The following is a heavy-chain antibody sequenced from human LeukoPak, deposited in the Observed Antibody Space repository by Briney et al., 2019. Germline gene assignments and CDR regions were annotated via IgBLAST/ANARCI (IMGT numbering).Heavy chain of an antibody. CDR3: ARTQDYGEFRVDY. D-gene: IGHD4-17*01. CDR2: IYYSGST. CDR1: GGSISSSSYY. J-gene: IGHJ4*02. V-gene: IGHV4-39*07. Sequence: SETLSLTCTVSGGSISSSSYYWGWIRQPPGKGLEWIGSIYYSGSTYYNPSLKSRVTISVDTSKNQFSLKLSSVTAADTAVYYCARTQDYGEFRVDYWGQGTLVTVSS.